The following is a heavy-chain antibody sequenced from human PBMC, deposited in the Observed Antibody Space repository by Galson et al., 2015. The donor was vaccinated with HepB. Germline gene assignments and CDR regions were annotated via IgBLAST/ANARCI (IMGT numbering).Heavy chain of an antibody. CDR2: IYSGGST. Sequence: SLRLSCAASGFTVSRNYMSWVRQAPGKGLEWVSVIYSGGSTYYADSVKGRFTISRDNSKNTLYLQMNRLRAEDTAVYYCARDDIVATDYWGQGTLVTVSS. D-gene: IGHD5-12*01. V-gene: IGHV3-53*01. J-gene: IGHJ4*02. CDR3: ARDDIVATDY. CDR1: GFTVSRNY.